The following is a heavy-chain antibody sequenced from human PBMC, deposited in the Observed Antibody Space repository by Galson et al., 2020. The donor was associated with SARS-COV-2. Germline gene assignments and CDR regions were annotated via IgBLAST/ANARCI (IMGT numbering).Heavy chain of an antibody. J-gene: IGHJ4*02. CDR1: GFTFSSYA. CDR2: ISGSGGST. CDR3: AMGVSVTSGIYFDY. D-gene: IGHD4-17*01. Sequence: GGSLRLSCAASGFTFSSYAMSWVRQAPGQGLEWVSAISGSGGSTYYADSVKGRFTISRDNSKNTLYLQMNSLRAEDTAVYYCAMGVSVTSGIYFDYWGQGTLVTVSS. V-gene: IGHV3-23*01.